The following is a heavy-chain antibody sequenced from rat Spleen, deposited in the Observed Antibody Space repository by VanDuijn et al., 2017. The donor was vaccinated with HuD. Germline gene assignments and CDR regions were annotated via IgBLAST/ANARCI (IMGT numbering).Heavy chain of an antibody. V-gene: IGHV5-31*01. J-gene: IGHJ3*01. CDR1: GFTFNNYW. CDR3: TTGERGFAY. CDR2: ITKDGGSL. Sequence: EVELVESGGGLVQPETSLKLSCVTSGFTFNNYWLSWVRQTPGKGLDWVASITKDGGSLFYRDSVKGRFTVSRDNGKNTLYLQIDSLRSEDTATYYCTTGERGFAYWGQGTLVTVSS.